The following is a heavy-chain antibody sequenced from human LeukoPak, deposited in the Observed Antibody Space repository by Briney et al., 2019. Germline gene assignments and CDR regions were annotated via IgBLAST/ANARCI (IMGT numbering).Heavy chain of an antibody. CDR3: ARGVVYPTWSGPHWSDY. D-gene: IGHD3-3*01. CDR2: IKQDACQE. CDR1: GFTFSSYW. J-gene: IGHJ4*02. V-gene: IGHV3-7*01. Sequence: GGSLRLSCAASGFTFSSYWMSWVRQAPGKGPEWVAHIKQDACQEDHVDSVKGRFTISRDNAKNSLYLQMNSLRAEDTAVYYCARGVVYPTWSGPHWSDYWGQGTLVTVSS.